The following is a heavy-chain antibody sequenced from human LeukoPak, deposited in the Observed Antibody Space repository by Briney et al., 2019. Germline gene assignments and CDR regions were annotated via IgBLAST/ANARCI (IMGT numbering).Heavy chain of an antibody. V-gene: IGHV4-59*12. CDR1: GGSISSYY. Sequence: PSETLSLTCTVSGGSISSYYWSWIRQPPGKGLEWIGYIYYSGSTNYNPSLKSRVTMSVDTSKNQFSLKLRSVTAADTAVYYCARGQYYYGSGSYAKLDYWGQGTLVTVSS. D-gene: IGHD3-10*01. J-gene: IGHJ4*02. CDR2: IYYSGST. CDR3: ARGQYYYGSGSYAKLDY.